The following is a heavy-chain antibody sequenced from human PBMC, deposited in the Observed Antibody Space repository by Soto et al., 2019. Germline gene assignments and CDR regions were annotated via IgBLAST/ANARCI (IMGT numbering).Heavy chain of an antibody. Sequence: EVQLVESGGGLVQPGGSLRISCAASGFNVGDYEMNWVRQAPGKGLEWISMINSGGTVFDYADSVRGRFAISRDDTEHSLHLQMNSLRVEDTAMYYCARGRYALGVWGQGTTVTVSS. D-gene: IGHD3-9*01. CDR3: ARGRYALGV. CDR2: INSGGTVF. CDR1: GFNVGDYE. J-gene: IGHJ6*02. V-gene: IGHV3-48*03.